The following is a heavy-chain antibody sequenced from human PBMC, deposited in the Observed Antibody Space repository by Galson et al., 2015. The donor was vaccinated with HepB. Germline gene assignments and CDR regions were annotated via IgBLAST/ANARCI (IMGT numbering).Heavy chain of an antibody. V-gene: IGHV1-46*01. CDR3: ARGTLIYYYGSGSYYVFDY. J-gene: IGHJ4*02. CDR2: INPGGGST. CDR1: GFTSYY. Sequence: SVKVSCKASGFTSYYIHWVRQAPGQGLEWMGIINPGGGSTTYAHKFQGRVAMTRDTSTSTVFMELSSLRSEDTAVYYCARGTLIYYYGSGSYYVFDYWGQGTLVTVSS. D-gene: IGHD3-10*01.